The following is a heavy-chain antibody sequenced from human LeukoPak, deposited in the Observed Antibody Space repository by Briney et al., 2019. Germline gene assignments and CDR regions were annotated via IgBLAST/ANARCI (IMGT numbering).Heavy chain of an antibody. J-gene: IGHJ4*02. CDR3: VKSGVAGYYDSSGYFDY. V-gene: IGHV3-30-3*02. Sequence: GGSLRLSCAASGFTFSSYAMHWVRQAPGKGLEWVAVISYDGSNKYYADSVKGRFTISRDNSKNTLYPQMNSLRAEDTAVYYCVKSGVAGYYDSSGYFDYWGQGTLVTVSS. D-gene: IGHD3-22*01. CDR2: ISYDGSNK. CDR1: GFTFSSYA.